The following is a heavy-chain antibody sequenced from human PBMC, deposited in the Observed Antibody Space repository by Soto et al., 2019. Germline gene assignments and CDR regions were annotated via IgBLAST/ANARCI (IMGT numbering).Heavy chain of an antibody. CDR1: GGSISTSSYY. J-gene: IGHJ4*02. CDR2: IYYSGST. V-gene: IGHV4-39*01. CDR3: ARDYDSSGDY. Sequence: QLQLQESGPGLVKPSETLSLTCTVSGGSISTSSYYWGWIRQPPGKGLEWIGSIYYSGSTYSNPSLKSRVTISVDTSKNQFSLKLSSVTAADTAVYYCARDYDSSGDYWGQGTLVTVSS. D-gene: IGHD3-22*01.